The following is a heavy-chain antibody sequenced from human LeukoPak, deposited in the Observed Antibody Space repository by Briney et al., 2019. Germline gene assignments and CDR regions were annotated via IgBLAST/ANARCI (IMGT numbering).Heavy chain of an antibody. CDR2: ISVDGSYK. V-gene: IGHV3-30*04. CDR3: ARETLDALDL. J-gene: IGHJ3*01. CDR1: GFTISGDA. Sequence: PGGSLRLSCTASGFTISGDAMHWVRQAPGKGLQWVAHISVDGSYKYYADSVKGPFTISRDNSKNTLYLQMNSLIPDDTALFYCARETLDALDLWGPGTLVTVSS.